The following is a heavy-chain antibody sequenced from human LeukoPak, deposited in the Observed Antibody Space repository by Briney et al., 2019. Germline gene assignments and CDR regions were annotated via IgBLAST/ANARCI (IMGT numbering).Heavy chain of an antibody. D-gene: IGHD3-3*01. CDR2: ISSSSSYI. CDR3: ARDRPSYDFWSGYSPYYYGMDV. Sequence: PGGSLRLSCAASGFTFSSYSMNWVRQAPGRGLEWVSSISSSSSYIYYADSVKGRFTISRDNAKNSLYLQMNSLRAEDTAVYYCARDRPSYDFWSGYSPYYYGMDVWGQGTTVTVSS. V-gene: IGHV3-21*01. J-gene: IGHJ6*02. CDR1: GFTFSSYS.